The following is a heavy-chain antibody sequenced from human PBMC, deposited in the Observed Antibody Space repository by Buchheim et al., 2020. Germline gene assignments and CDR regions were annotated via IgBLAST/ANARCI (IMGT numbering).Heavy chain of an antibody. CDR2: ISGSGSST. CDR3: ARSRGSGTYYSPFDY. Sequence: EVQLLESGGGLVQPGGSLRLSCAASGFTFSSYAMSWVRQAPGKGLEWVSAISGSGSSTYYTDSVKGRLPISRDNSKNTMYLQMNSLRAEDTAVYYCARSRGSGTYYSPFDYWGQGTL. D-gene: IGHD3-10*01. J-gene: IGHJ4*02. CDR1: GFTFSSYA. V-gene: IGHV3-23*01.